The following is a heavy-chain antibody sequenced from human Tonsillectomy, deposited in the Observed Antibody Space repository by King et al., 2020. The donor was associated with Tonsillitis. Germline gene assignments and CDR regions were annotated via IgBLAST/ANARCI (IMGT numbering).Heavy chain of an antibody. V-gene: IGHV3-30*18. J-gene: IGHJ4*02. CDR2: ISYDGTNK. CDR1: RFTFNRYG. Sequence: VQLVESGGGVVQPGRSLRLSCAASRFTFNRYGVHWVRQAPGKGLEWVAVISYDGTNKYYADSVKGRFTISRDNSKNTLYLQMHSLRAEDTAVYYCAKVLFPWGLRSGYRDWVGALDYWGQGTLVTVSS. CDR3: AKVLFPWGLRSGYRDWVGALDY. D-gene: IGHD3-3*01.